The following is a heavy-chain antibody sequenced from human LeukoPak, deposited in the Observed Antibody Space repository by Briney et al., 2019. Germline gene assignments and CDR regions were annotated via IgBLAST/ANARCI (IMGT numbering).Heavy chain of an antibody. CDR3: ARGGVYGSGLYYYYYYMDV. J-gene: IGHJ6*03. D-gene: IGHD3-10*01. Sequence: PSETPSLTCAVYGGSFSGYYWSWLRQPPGKGLEWIGEINHSGSTNYNPSLKSRVTISVDTSKNQFSLKLSSVTAADTAVYYCARGGVYGSGLYYYYYYMDVWGKGTTVTVSS. V-gene: IGHV4-34*01. CDR1: GGSFSGYY. CDR2: INHSGST.